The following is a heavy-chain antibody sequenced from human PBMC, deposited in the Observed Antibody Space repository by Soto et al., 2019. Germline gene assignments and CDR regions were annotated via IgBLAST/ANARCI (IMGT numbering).Heavy chain of an antibody. J-gene: IGHJ6*02. CDR2: IHHSGSI. D-gene: IGHD3-10*01. CDR1: GGSISSDYYH. V-gene: IGHV4-30-4*08. Sequence: SETLSLTCTVSGGSISSDYYHWTWIRQSPERGLEWIGYIHHSGSILYNPSLKSRVTISVDTSKNQFSLHLSSVTAADTAVYFGAREDAGGNIWDVGGQGTRATASS. CDR3: AREDAGGNIWDV.